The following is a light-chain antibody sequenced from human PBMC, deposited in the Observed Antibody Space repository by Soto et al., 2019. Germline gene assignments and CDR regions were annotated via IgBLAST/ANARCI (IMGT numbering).Light chain of an antibody. CDR1: SSDVGGYNY. Sequence: QSALTQPPSASGSPGQSVTISCTGTSSDVGGYNYVSWYQQHPGKAPKLMIYEGSKRPSGVPDRFSGSKSGNTASLTVSGLQAEDEADYYCSSYAGSNNKVFGTGTKVTVL. CDR3: SSYAGSNNKV. V-gene: IGLV2-8*01. J-gene: IGLJ1*01. CDR2: EGS.